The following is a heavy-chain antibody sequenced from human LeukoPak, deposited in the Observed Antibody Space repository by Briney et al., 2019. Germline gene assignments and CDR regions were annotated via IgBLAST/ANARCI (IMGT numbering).Heavy chain of an antibody. CDR2: IDYSGST. CDR1: GGSISNYY. D-gene: IGHD6-6*01. Sequence: SETLSLTCTVSGGSISNYYWSWIRQPPGKGLEWIGNIDYSGSTIYNPSLKSRITISLDTSKNHFSLRLSSVTAADTAVYYCARQQLAGTFDIWGQGTMVTVSS. V-gene: IGHV4-59*01. CDR3: ARQQLAGTFDI. J-gene: IGHJ3*02.